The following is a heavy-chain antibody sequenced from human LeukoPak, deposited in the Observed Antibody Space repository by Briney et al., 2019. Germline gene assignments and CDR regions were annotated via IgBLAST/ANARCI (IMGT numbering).Heavy chain of an antibody. CDR2: ISYDGSNK. V-gene: IGHV3-30*04. CDR1: GFTFSSYA. CDR3: ARDFRYYYYGMDV. Sequence: GGSLRLSCAASGFTFSSYAMHWVRQAPGKGLEWVAVISYDGSNKYYADSVKGRFTISRDTSKSTLYLQMNSLRTEDTAVYYCARDFRYYYYGMDVWGQGTTVTVSS. J-gene: IGHJ6*02.